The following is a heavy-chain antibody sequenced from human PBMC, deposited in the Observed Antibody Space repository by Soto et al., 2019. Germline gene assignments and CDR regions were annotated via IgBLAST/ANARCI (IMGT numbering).Heavy chain of an antibody. Sequence: PSETLSLTCAVSGGSFTSNNWWTWVRQPPGQGLEWIGEIYRTGSANYNPSLKSRVTISLDKSENQFSLKVTSLTAADTAVYYCASRDPGTSVDYWGQGALVTVSS. J-gene: IGHJ4*02. CDR3: ASRDPGTSVDY. D-gene: IGHD1-7*01. CDR1: GGSFTSNNW. CDR2: IYRTGSA. V-gene: IGHV4-4*02.